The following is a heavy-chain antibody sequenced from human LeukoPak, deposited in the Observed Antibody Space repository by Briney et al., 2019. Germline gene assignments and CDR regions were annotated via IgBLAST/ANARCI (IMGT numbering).Heavy chain of an antibody. V-gene: IGHV4-4*07. Sequence: SETLSLTCTVSGVSISSYYWSWIRQPAGKGLEWIGRFYTSGSTNYNPSLKSRVTMSVDTSKNQFSLKLGSVTAADTAVYYCARDRYYYDSSGYYQLDYWGQGTLVTVSS. J-gene: IGHJ4*02. CDR1: GVSISSYY. D-gene: IGHD3-22*01. CDR2: FYTSGST. CDR3: ARDRYYYDSSGYYQLDY.